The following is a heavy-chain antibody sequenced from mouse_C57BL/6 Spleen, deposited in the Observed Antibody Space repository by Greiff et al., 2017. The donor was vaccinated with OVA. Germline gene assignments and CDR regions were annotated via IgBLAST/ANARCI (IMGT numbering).Heavy chain of an antibody. V-gene: IGHV1-54*01. CDR1: GYAFTNYL. D-gene: IGHD4-1*01. CDR2: INPGSGGT. Sequence: VQLQQSGAELVRPGTSVKVSCKASGYAFTNYLIEWVKQRPGQGLEWIGVINPGSGGTNYNEKFKGKATLTADKSSSTAYMQLSSLTSEDSAVYFCARRLTGFYAMDYWGQGTSVTVSS. J-gene: IGHJ4*01. CDR3: ARRLTGFYAMDY.